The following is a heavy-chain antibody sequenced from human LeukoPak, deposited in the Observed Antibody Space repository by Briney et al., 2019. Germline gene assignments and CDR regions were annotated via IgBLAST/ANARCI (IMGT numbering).Heavy chain of an antibody. CDR3: ARHETGTHDY. Sequence: KPSETLSLTCTVSGGSISNSSSYWGWIRQPPGKGLEWIGTIYYGGNTYYNPSLKSRVTISVDTSKNQFSLKLSSVTAADTAVYYCARHETGTHDYWGQGTLVTVSS. J-gene: IGHJ4*02. V-gene: IGHV4-39*01. CDR2: IYYGGNT. CDR1: GGSISNSSSY. D-gene: IGHD1-7*01.